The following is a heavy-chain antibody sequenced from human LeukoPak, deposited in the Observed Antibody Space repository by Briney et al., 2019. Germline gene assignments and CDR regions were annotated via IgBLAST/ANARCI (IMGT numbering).Heavy chain of an antibody. CDR1: GFNFGGYV. CDR2: ISRSGDYT. CDR3: AKDRDDSGDYAFDY. Sequence: GGSLRLSCAASGFNFGGYVMSWVRQAPGKGLEWVSVISRSGDYTKYADSVKGRFTISRDNSKNTLSLQASGLRAEDTAIYYCAKDRDDSGDYAFDYWGQGILVSVSS. J-gene: IGHJ4*02. V-gene: IGHV3-23*01. D-gene: IGHD4-17*01.